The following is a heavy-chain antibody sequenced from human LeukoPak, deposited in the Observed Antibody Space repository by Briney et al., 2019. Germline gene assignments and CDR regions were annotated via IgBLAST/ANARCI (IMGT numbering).Heavy chain of an antibody. CDR1: GYTFSGYY. V-gene: IGHV1-2*02. CDR2: IDSNSGGT. Sequence: GASVKVSCKASGYTFSGYYMHWVRRAPGQGFGWMGRIDSNSGGTNYAQNFQGRVTMTRDTSISTVYMELISLRSDDTAVYYCAREMNYDDYRTSDYWGQGTLVTVSS. CDR3: AREMNYDDYRTSDY. J-gene: IGHJ4*02. D-gene: IGHD4-17*01.